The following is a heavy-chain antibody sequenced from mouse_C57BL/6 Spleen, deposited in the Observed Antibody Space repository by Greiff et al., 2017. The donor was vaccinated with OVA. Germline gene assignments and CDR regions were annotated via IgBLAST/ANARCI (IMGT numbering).Heavy chain of an antibody. D-gene: IGHD3-2*02. V-gene: IGHV1-64*01. CDR3: GGGVSGYNAMDY. CDR2: IHPNSGST. Sequence: VQLQQPGAELVKPGASVKLSCKASGYTFTSYWMHWVKQRPGQGLEWIGMIHPNSGSTNYNEKFKSKATLTVDKSSSTAYMQLSSLTSEDSAVYYCGGGVSGYNAMDYWGQGTSVTVSS. CDR1: GYTFTSYW. J-gene: IGHJ4*01.